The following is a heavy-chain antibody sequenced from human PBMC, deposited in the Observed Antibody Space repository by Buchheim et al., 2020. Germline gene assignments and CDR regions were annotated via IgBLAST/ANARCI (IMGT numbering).Heavy chain of an antibody. D-gene: IGHD3-22*01. V-gene: IGHV4-59*01. CDR2: IYYSGST. CDR1: GGSISSYY. Sequence: QVQLQESGPGLVKPSKTLSLTCTVSGGSISSYYWSWIRQPPGKGLEWIGYIYYSGSTNYNPSLKSRVTISVDPSKNQFSLKLSSVTAADTAVYYCARVRGIVGSPYYFDYWGQGTL. J-gene: IGHJ4*02. CDR3: ARVRGIVGSPYYFDY.